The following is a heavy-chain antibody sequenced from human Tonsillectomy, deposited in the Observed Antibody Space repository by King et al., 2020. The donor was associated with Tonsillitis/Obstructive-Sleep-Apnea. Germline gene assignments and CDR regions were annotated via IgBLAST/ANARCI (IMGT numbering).Heavy chain of an antibody. CDR3: ARASPPYGGNPLLGAFDI. CDR1: GFTFSSYD. Sequence: EVQLVESGGGLVQPGGSLRLSCAASGFTFSSYDMHWVRQATGKGLEWVSAIGTAGDTYYPGSVKGRFTISRENAKNSLYLQMNSLRAGDTAVYYCARASPPYGGNPLLGAFDIWGQGTMVTVSS. J-gene: IGHJ3*02. CDR2: IGTAGDT. V-gene: IGHV3-13*01. D-gene: IGHD4-23*01.